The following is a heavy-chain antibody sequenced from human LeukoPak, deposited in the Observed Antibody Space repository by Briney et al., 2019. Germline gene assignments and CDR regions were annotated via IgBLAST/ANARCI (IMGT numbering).Heavy chain of an antibody. CDR1: GGSISSYY. J-gene: IGHJ5*02. D-gene: IGHD2-2*01. CDR3: ARDKGEYCSSTSCYRSDPNWFDP. Sequence: SETLSLTCTVSGGSISSYYWSWIRQPPGKGLEWIGYIYYSGSTNYNPSLKSRVTISVDTSKNQFSLKLSSVTAADTAVYYCARDKGEYCSSTSCYRSDPNWFDPWGQGTLVTVSS. V-gene: IGHV4-59*01. CDR2: IYYSGST.